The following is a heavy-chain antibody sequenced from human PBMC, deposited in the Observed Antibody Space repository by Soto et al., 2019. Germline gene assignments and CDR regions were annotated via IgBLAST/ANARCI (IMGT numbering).Heavy chain of an antibody. Sequence: GGSLRLSCAASGFTVSSNYMSWVRQAPGKGLEWVSVIYSGGSTYYADSVKGRFIISRDNSKNTLYLQMNSLRAEDTAVYYCARTLQGSSWYFDYWGQGTLVTVSS. J-gene: IGHJ4*02. V-gene: IGHV3-53*01. CDR2: IYSGGST. CDR1: GFTVSSNY. D-gene: IGHD6-13*01. CDR3: ARTLQGSSWYFDY.